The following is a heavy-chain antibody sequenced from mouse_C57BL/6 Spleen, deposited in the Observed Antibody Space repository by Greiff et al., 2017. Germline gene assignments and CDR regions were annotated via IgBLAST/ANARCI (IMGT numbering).Heavy chain of an antibody. D-gene: IGHD2-3*01. CDR2: INYDGSST. CDR3: ARGGYYDWYFDV. J-gene: IGHJ1*03. CDR1: GFTFSDYY. Sequence: EVNLVESEGGLVQPGSSMKLSCTASGFTFSDYYMAWVRQVPEKGLEWVANINYDGSSTYYLDSLKSRFIISRDNAKNILYLQMSSLKSEDTATYYCARGGYYDWYFDVWGTGTTVTVSS. V-gene: IGHV5-16*01.